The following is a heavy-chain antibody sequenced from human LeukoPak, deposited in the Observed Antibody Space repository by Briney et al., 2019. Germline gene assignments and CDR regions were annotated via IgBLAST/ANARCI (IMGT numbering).Heavy chain of an antibody. V-gene: IGHV3-53*01. CDR1: GFTVSSNY. CDR3: ARGAHYDFWSGYNNWFDP. Sequence: GGSLRLSCAASGFTVSSNYVSWVRQAPGKGLEWVSVIYSGGSTNYADSVKGRFTISRDNSKNTLYLQMNSLRAEDTAVYYCARGAHYDFWSGYNNWFDPWGQGTLVTVSS. D-gene: IGHD3-3*01. CDR2: IYSGGST. J-gene: IGHJ5*02.